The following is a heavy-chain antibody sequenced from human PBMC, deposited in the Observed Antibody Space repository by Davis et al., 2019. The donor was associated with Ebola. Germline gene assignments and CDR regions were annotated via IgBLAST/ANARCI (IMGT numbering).Heavy chain of an antibody. J-gene: IGHJ6*02. Sequence: ASVKVSCKASGYTFTSYYMHWVRQAPGQGLEWMGIINPSGGSTSYAQKFQGRVTMTRDTSTSTVYMELSSLRSEDTAVYYCARDREVADSYYYYGMDVWGQGTTVTVSS. V-gene: IGHV1-46*01. CDR1: GYTFTSYY. CDR3: ARDREVADSYYYYGMDV. CDR2: INPSGGST. D-gene: IGHD6-19*01.